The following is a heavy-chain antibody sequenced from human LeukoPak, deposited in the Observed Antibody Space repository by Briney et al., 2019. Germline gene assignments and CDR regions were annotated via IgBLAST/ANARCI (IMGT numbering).Heavy chain of an antibody. CDR3: ARDPGLGPHDAFDI. Sequence: ASVKVSCKASGYTFTGYYMHWVRQAPGQGLEWMGWINPNSGGTNYAQKFQGRVTMTRDTSISTAYMELSRLRSDDTAVYYCARDPGLGPHDAFDIWGQGTMVTVST. CDR2: INPNSGGT. V-gene: IGHV1-2*02. D-gene: IGHD3/OR15-3a*01. CDR1: GYTFTGYY. J-gene: IGHJ3*02.